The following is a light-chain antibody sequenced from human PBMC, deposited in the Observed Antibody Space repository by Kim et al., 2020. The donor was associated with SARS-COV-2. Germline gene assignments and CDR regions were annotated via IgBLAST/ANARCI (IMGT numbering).Light chain of an antibody. CDR2: KAS. CDR3: QQYNSYSWGDT. V-gene: IGKV1-5*03. J-gene: IGKJ2*01. Sequence: DIQMTQSPSTLSASVGDRVTITCRASQSISSWLAWYQQKPGKAPKLLIYKASSLESGVPSRFSGSGSGTEFTLTISSLQPDDFATYYCQQYNSYSWGDTFGQGTKLEI. CDR1: QSISSW.